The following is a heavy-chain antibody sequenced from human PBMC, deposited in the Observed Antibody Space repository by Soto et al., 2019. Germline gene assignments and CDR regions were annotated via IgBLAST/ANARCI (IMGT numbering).Heavy chain of an antibody. Sequence: SETLSLTCTVSGGSISSGDYYWNWIRQLPGKGLEWIGYMYNSGSTYYDPSLKSRVNISVETSENQFSLIVSSVTAADTAVYYCARAPKLYIHGSAYLPPPFAFDIWGQGTMVTVSS. J-gene: IGHJ3*02. V-gene: IGHV4-31*03. CDR1: GGSISSGDYY. CDR3: ARAPKLYIHGSAYLPPPFAFDI. CDR2: MYNSGST. D-gene: IGHD3-22*01.